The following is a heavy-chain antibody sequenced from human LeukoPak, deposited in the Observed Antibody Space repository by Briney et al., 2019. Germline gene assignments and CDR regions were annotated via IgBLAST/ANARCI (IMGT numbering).Heavy chain of an antibody. CDR1: GGSISSHY. CDR3: ARQSLVDYSDSRGPFRWFDI. CDR2: IDHTGST. D-gene: IGHD3-16*01. Sequence: SETLSLSCNVSGGSISSHYWSWMRQPPGKGREWIGYIDHTGSTDCSPSLKSRVTMSVDTSKNQVYLKLSYVTAADTAGYFCARQSLVDYSDSRGPFRWFDIWGRGTLVTVS. V-gene: IGHV4-59*11. J-gene: IGHJ5*02.